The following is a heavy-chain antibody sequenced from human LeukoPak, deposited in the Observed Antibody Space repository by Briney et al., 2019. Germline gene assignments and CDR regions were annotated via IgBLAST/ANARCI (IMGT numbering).Heavy chain of an antibody. J-gene: IGHJ6*02. Sequence: SETLSLTCAVYGGSFSGYYWSWIRQPPGKGLEWIGEINHSGSTNYNPSLKSRVTISVDTSKNQFSLKLSSVTAADTAVYYCARDDTAQQYYYYGMDVWGQGTTVTVSS. CDR3: ARDDTAQQYYYYGMDV. CDR2: INHSGST. D-gene: IGHD5-18*01. V-gene: IGHV4-34*01. CDR1: GGSFSGYY.